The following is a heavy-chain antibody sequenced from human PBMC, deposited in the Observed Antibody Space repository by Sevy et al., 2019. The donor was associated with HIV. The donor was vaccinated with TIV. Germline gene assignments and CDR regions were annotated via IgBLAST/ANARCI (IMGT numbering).Heavy chain of an antibody. J-gene: IGHJ4*02. D-gene: IGHD3-22*01. CDR3: TTEITMIVVVIKGNY. CDR1: GFTFSNYA. CDR2: IKSQTDGGTT. Sequence: GGSLRFSCAASGFTFSNYAMNWVRQAPGKGLEWVGRIKSQTDGGTTDYAAPVKGRFTISRDDSKNTLYLQMNSLKTEDTAVYYCTTEITMIVVVIKGNYWGQGTLVTVSS. V-gene: IGHV3-15*01.